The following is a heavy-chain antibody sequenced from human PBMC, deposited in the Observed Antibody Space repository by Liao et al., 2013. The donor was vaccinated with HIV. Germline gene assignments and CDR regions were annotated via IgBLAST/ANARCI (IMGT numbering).Heavy chain of an antibody. CDR1: GGSIRSSSYY. Sequence: QLQLQESGPGLVKPSETLSLTCTVSGGSIRSSSYYWGWIRQPPGKGLEWIGSMYYSGSTFYNPSLQSRVTISPDTSKNQFSLRLSSVTAADTAVYYCARSRRYYFDYWGQGTLVTVSS. V-gene: IGHV4-39*07. J-gene: IGHJ4*02. CDR3: ARSRRYYFDY. D-gene: IGHD6-13*01. CDR2: MYYSGST.